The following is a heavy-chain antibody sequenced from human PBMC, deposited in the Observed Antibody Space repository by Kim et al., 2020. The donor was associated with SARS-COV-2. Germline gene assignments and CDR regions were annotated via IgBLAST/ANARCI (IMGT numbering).Heavy chain of an antibody. J-gene: IGHJ4*02. CDR3: VRYSGWYYFDY. D-gene: IGHD6-19*01. CDR1: GDSLSSNTVA. Sequence: SQTLSLTCVISGDSLSSNTVAWSWIRQSPSSGLEWLGRTYYRSKWSSDYAVSVKSRIIINADPSKNQFSLHLDSVTPDDTATYYCVRYSGWYYFDYWGQGTVVIVAS. V-gene: IGHV6-1*01. CDR2: TYYRSKWSS.